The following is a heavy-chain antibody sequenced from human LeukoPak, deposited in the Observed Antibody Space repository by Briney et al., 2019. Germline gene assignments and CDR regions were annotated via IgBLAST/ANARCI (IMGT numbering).Heavy chain of an antibody. CDR1: GFTFSSYS. D-gene: IGHD1-26*01. CDR3: AREHVVGAYNWFDP. J-gene: IGHJ5*02. CDR2: ISSSSSTI. V-gene: IGHV3-48*01. Sequence: GGSLRLSCAASGFTFSSYSMNWVRQAPGKGLEWVSYISSSSSTIYYADSVKGRFTISRDNAKNSLYLQMNSLRAEDTAVYYCAREHVVGAYNWFDPWGQGTLVTVSS.